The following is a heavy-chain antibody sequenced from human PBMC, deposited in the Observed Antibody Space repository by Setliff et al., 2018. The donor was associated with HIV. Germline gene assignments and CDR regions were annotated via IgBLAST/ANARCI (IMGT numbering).Heavy chain of an antibody. J-gene: IGHJ4*02. Sequence: SETLSLTCTVSGGSISSSGYYWDWIRQPPGKGLEWIGSINYSGSTYQNPSLKSRVTISVDTSKNQYSLKLSSVTAADTAVYYCARLAASIAARRRFDYWGQGTLVTVSS. CDR1: GGSISSSGYY. D-gene: IGHD6-6*01. CDR2: INYSGST. V-gene: IGHV4-39*01. CDR3: ARLAASIAARRRFDY.